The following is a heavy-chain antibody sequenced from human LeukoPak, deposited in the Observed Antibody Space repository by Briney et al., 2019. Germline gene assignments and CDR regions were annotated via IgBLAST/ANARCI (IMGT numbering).Heavy chain of an antibody. Sequence: GGSLRLSCAASGFTFSTYSMHWVRQAPGKGLEWVAVISYDGNNKYYTDSVKGRFTISRENSKNTLFLQMNSLSAEDTAMYYCARDLSTAWDLDYWGQGTLVTVSS. D-gene: IGHD1-26*01. J-gene: IGHJ4*02. CDR2: ISYDGNNK. V-gene: IGHV3-30-3*01. CDR1: GFTFSTYS. CDR3: ARDLSTAWDLDY.